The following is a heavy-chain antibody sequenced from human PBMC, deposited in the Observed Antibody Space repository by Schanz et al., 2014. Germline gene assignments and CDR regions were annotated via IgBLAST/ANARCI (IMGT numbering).Heavy chain of an antibody. Sequence: QVQLVQSGAEVKKPGASVKVSCKASGYTFTVYYMHWVRQAPGQGLEWLGWINPNGGATNHAQMLQGRVTMTRDTSISTAYMELSGLTSDDTAVYFCARDPYGKNSGDFDYWGQGTLVTVSS. CDR1: GYTFTVYY. CDR3: ARDPYGKNSGDFDY. V-gene: IGHV1-2*02. D-gene: IGHD4-17*01. CDR2: INPNGGAT. J-gene: IGHJ4*02.